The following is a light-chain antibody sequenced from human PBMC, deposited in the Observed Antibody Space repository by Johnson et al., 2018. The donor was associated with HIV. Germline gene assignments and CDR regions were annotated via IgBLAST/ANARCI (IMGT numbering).Light chain of an antibody. Sequence: QSVLTQPPSVSAAPGQKVTISCSGSSSNIGNNYVSWYQQLPGTAPKLLIYENNKRPSGIPDRFSGSKYGTSATLGITGLQTGDEADYYCGTWDSSLSAGVFVPGTKVTF. CDR1: SSNIGNNY. CDR2: ENN. J-gene: IGLJ1*01. CDR3: GTWDSSLSAGV. V-gene: IGLV1-51*02.